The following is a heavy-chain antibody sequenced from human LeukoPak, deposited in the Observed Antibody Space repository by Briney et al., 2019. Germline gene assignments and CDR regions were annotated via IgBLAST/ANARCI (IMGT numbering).Heavy chain of an antibody. CDR3: AKDPSFSYYTPFDY. Sequence: PGGSLRLSCAASGFTFSSYAMSWVRQAPGKGLEWVSAISGSGGSTYNADSVKGRFTISRDNSKNTLYLQMNSMRAEDTAVYYCAKDPSFSYYTPFDYWGQGTLVTVSS. J-gene: IGHJ4*02. D-gene: IGHD3-22*01. V-gene: IGHV3-23*01. CDR2: ISGSGGST. CDR1: GFTFSSYA.